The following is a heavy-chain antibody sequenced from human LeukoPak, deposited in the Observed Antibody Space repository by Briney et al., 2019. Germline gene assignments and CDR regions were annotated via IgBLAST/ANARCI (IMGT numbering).Heavy chain of an antibody. CDR1: GGSFSGYY. D-gene: IGHD3-3*01. Sequence: SETLSLTCAVYGGSFSGYYWSWIRQPPGKGLEWIGEINHSGSTNYNPPLKSRVTISVDTSKNQFSLKLSSVTAADTAVYYCARSPITIFGVVIPSYYYGMDVWGQGTTVTVSS. J-gene: IGHJ6*02. CDR2: INHSGST. V-gene: IGHV4-34*01. CDR3: ARSPITIFGVVIPSYYYGMDV.